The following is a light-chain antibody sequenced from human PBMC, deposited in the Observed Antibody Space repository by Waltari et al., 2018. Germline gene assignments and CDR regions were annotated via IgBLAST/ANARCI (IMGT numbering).Light chain of an antibody. CDR3: QQSYSTPWT. V-gene: IGKV3D-15*01. J-gene: IGKJ1*01. Sequence: EVVMTQSPATLSVSPGERVSLSCRASQSAKTSLAWYQQTPGQAPRLLSYRASTRAAGVPDRFSGSGSGTEFTLTISSLQPEDFATYYCQQSYSTPWTFGQGTKVEIK. CDR1: QSAKTS. CDR2: RAS.